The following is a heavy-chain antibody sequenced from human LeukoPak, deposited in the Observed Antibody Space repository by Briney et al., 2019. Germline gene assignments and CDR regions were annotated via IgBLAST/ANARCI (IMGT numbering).Heavy chain of an antibody. V-gene: IGHV4-59*11. CDR2: IYYSGST. J-gene: IGHJ4*02. CDR1: GGPISSHY. CDR3: ARAWGWLQPFDY. D-gene: IGHD5-24*01. Sequence: SETLSLTCTVSGGPISSHYWSWIRQPPGKGLEWIGYIYYSGSTNYNPSLKSRVTISVDTSKNQFSLKLSSVTAADTAVYYCARAWGWLQPFDYWGQGTLVTVSS.